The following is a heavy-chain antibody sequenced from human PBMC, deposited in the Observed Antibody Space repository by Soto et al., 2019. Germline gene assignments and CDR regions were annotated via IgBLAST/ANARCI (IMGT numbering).Heavy chain of an antibody. CDR1: GFTLSSYG. CDR2: ISYDGSNK. V-gene: IGHV3-30*18. Sequence: LRLSCAASGFTLSSYGMHWVRQAPGKGLEWVAVISYDGSNKYYADSVKGRFTISRDNSKNTLYLQMNSLRAEDTAVYYCAKSSGYYLYYFDYWGQGTLVTVYS. CDR3: AKSSGYYLYYFDY. D-gene: IGHD3-22*01. J-gene: IGHJ4*02.